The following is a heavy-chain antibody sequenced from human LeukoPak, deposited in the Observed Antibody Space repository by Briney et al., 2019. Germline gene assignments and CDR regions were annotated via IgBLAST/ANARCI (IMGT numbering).Heavy chain of an antibody. CDR1: GFTFSRYY. J-gene: IGHJ4*02. CDR2: INSDGSST. Sequence: GGSLRLSCAASGFTFSRYYMHWVRQAPGKGLLGVSRINSDGSSTTYADSVKGRFTISRDNAKNTLYLQMNSLKVEDTAVYYCTRVFVGDEYSSSGYWGQGTLVTVSS. V-gene: IGHV3-74*01. CDR3: TRVFVGDEYSSSGY. D-gene: IGHD6-13*01.